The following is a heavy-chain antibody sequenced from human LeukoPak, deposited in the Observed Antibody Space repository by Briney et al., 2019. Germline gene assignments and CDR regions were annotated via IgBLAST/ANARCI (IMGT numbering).Heavy chain of an antibody. Sequence: PSETLSLTCAVYGGSFSGYYWSWTRQPPGKGLEWIGEINHSGSTNYNPSLKSRVTISVDTSKNQFSLKLSSVTAADTAVYYCATVGWSNYWGQGTLVTVSS. CDR1: GGSFSGYY. D-gene: IGHD2-15*01. J-gene: IGHJ4*02. CDR3: ATVGWSNY. V-gene: IGHV4-34*01. CDR2: INHSGST.